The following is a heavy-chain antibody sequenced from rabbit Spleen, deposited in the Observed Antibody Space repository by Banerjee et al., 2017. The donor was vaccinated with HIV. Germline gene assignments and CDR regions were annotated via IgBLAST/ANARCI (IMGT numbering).Heavy chain of an antibody. Sequence: QEQLVESGGDLVKPGASLTLTCTASGFSFSSSYWICWVRQAPGKGLEWIACIYAGSSGSTYYASWAKGRFTISKTSSTTVTLQMTSLTVADTATYFCARDSGTSFSSYGMDLWGQGTLVTVS. J-gene: IGHJ6*01. CDR2: IYAGSSGST. D-gene: IGHD8-1*01. CDR3: ARDSGTSFSSYGMDL. CDR1: GFSFSSSYW. V-gene: IGHV1S45*01.